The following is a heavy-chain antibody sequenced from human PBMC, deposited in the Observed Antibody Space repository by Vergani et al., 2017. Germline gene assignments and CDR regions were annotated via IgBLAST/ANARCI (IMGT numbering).Heavy chain of an antibody. V-gene: IGHV5-51*01. J-gene: IGHJ4*02. Sequence: EVELVQSGPEMRTPGESLKISCKGSEYSFGNYWIGWVRQMPGKGLEWMGIIYSADSDTRYSPSFQGQVTISVDKSISTAFLQWDRLKASDPALYYCARHTTYTDSWGQGTLVTVSS. CDR2: IYSADSDT. CDR3: ARHTTYTDS. CDR1: EYSFGNYW. D-gene: IGHD1-1*01.